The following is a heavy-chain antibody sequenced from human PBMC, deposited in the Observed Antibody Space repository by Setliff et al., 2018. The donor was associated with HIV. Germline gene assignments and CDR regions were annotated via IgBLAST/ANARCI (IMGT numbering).Heavy chain of an antibody. D-gene: IGHD2-2*01. Sequence: SETLSLTCTVSAGSITSYYWSWIRQPPGKGLEWIGYIYTSGSTNYNPSLMSRVTISLDTSKNQFSLRLSSVTAADTAVYYCVRAGYCNSATCYFSGRCDPWGPGMLVTVS. J-gene: IGHJ5*02. CDR1: AGSITSYY. CDR3: VRAGYCNSATCYFSGRCDP. V-gene: IGHV4-4*08. CDR2: IYTSGST.